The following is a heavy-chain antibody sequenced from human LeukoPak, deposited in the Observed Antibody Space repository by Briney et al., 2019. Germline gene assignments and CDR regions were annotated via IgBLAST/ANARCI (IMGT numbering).Heavy chain of an antibody. D-gene: IGHD3-9*01. V-gene: IGHV3-21*01. CDR3: ARDYDILTGYYYYGMDV. Sequence: GGSLRLSCAASGFTFSSYSMNWARQAPGKGLEWVSSISSSSSYIYYADSVKGRFTISRDNAKNSLYLQMNSLRAEDTAVYYCARDYDILTGYYYYGMDVWGQGTTVTVSS. CDR1: GFTFSSYS. CDR2: ISSSSSYI. J-gene: IGHJ6*02.